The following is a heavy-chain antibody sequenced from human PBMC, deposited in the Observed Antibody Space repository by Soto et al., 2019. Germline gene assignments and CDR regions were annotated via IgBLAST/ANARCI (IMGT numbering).Heavy chain of an antibody. CDR3: AHIDYYDNRHASDF. CDR1: GFSLSTSGVG. J-gene: IGHJ3*01. CDR2: IYWDDDK. V-gene: IGHV2-5*02. D-gene: IGHD3-16*01. Sequence: QITLKESGPTLVKPTQTLTLTCTFSGFSLSTSGVGVGWIRQPPGKALEWLALIYWDDDKRYSPSLESRVTITKDTSKNQVVLTMTNMDPVDTAIYYCAHIDYYDNRHASDFWGQGTMVTVSS.